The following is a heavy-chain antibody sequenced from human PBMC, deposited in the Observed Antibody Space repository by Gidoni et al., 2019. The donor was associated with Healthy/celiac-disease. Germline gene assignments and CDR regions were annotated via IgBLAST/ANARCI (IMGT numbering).Heavy chain of an antibody. J-gene: IGHJ3*02. D-gene: IGHD4-17*01. Sequence: QVQLQESGPGLVKPSETLSLTCPVSGGSIISYYWSWIRQPPGKGLEWSGYIYYSGSTNYNPSLKSRVTISVDTSKNQFSLKLSSVTAADTAVYYCARVNRHGDYGTGVDAFDIWGQGTMVTVSS. CDR1: GGSIISYY. CDR3: ARVNRHGDYGTGVDAFDI. CDR2: IYYSGST. V-gene: IGHV4-59*01.